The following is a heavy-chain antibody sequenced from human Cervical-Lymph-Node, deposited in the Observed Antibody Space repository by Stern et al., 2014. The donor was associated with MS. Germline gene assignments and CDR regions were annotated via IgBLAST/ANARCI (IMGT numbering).Heavy chain of an antibody. CDR2: ISNYGSA. J-gene: IGHJ4*02. CDR1: GASMSSYS. D-gene: IGHD6-6*01. CDR3: ARHQDYSRSWGFDY. V-gene: IGHV4-59*08. Sequence: QVQLVESGPGLVKPSETLSLTCTVSGASMSSYSWSWIRQPPGKGLEWIGYISNYGSAKYNPSLKSRVPIPVDTSQKQFPLKLNSVTAADTALYFCARHQDYSRSWGFDYWGQGTLVTVSS.